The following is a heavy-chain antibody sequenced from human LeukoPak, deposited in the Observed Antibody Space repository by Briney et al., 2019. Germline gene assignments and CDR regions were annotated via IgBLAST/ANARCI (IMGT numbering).Heavy chain of an antibody. V-gene: IGHV4-4*02. CDR2: IYHSGGT. D-gene: IGHD2-21*02. CDR3: ARGMREVRLQSPAYIVVVTAHPLPDY. CDR1: GGSISTNNW. Sequence: SETLSLTCTVSGGSISTNNWWTWVRQSPGKGLEWIGEIYHSGGTNYNPSLKSRVSMSVDKSRNQFSLKLSSVTAADTAVYYCARGMREVRLQSPAYIVVVTAHPLPDYWGQGTLVTVSS. J-gene: IGHJ4*02.